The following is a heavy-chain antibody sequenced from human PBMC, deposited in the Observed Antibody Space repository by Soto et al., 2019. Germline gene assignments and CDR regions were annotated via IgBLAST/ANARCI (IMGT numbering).Heavy chain of an antibody. V-gene: IGHV1-3*01. Sequence: GASVKVSCKASGYTFTSYAMHWVRQAPGQRLEWMGWINAGNGNTKYSQKFQGRVTITRDTSASTAYMELGSLRSEDTAVYYCARSIVVVTALDYWGKGTLVTVSS. CDR2: INAGNGNT. CDR3: ARSIVVVTALDY. CDR1: GYTFTSYA. D-gene: IGHD2-21*02. J-gene: IGHJ4*02.